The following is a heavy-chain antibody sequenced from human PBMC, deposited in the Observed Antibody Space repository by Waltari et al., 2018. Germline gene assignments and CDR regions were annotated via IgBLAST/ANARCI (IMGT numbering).Heavy chain of an antibody. CDR3: ARHPAMTIMLWYFDL. CDR1: GSSISSSRSY. CDR2: SYYSGST. Sequence: QLQLQESRPGLVKPSETLSLTCTVSGSSISSSRSYWGLISQPPGKGLEWIGSSYYSGSTYYNPSLKSRVTISVDTSKNQFSLKLSSVTAADTAVYYCARHPAMTIMLWYFDLWGRGTLVTVSS. V-gene: IGHV4-39*01. J-gene: IGHJ2*01. D-gene: IGHD2-8*01.